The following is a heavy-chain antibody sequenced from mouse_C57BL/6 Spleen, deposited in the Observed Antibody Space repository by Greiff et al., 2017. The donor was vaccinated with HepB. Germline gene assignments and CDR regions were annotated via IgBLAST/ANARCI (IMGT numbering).Heavy chain of an antibody. J-gene: IGHJ2*01. D-gene: IGHD3-1*01. CDR3: ARRAKFPYYFDY. CDR1: GYTFTSYW. CDR2: IDPSDNET. Sequence: QVQLQQPGAELVRPGSSVKLSCKASGYTFTSYWMHWVKQRPIQGLEWIGNIDPSDNETHYNQKFKDKATFTVDKSSSTAYMQLSSLTSEDSAVYYCARRAKFPYYFDYWGQGTTLTVSS. V-gene: IGHV1-52*01.